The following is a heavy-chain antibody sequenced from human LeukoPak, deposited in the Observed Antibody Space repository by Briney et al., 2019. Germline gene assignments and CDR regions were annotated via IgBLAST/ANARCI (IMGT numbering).Heavy chain of an antibody. CDR3: VRGSRSSEYYFDY. CDR1: GFTFSSYW. D-gene: IGHD6-6*01. V-gene: IGHV3-7*03. CDR2: IKQDGSEK. Sequence: GGSLRLSCAASGFTFSSYWMSWVRQAPGKGLEWVANIKQDGSEKYYVDPVKGRFTISRDNAKNSLYLQMNSLRAEDTAVYHCVRGSRSSEYYFDYWGQGTLVTVSS. J-gene: IGHJ4*02.